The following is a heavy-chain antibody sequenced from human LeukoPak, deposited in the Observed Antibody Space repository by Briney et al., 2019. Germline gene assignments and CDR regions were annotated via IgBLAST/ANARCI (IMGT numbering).Heavy chain of an antibody. D-gene: IGHD4-23*01. J-gene: IGHJ5*02. CDR3: ARDYGGSSGWFDP. Sequence: ASVKVSCKASGYTFTSYDINWVRQATGQELEWMGWMSPNSDNTGYAQKFQGRVTFTRDTSISTAYMELRSLTSEDTAVYYCARDYGGSSGWFDPWGQGTLVTVSS. CDR2: MSPNSDNT. V-gene: IGHV1-8*01. CDR1: GYTFTSYD.